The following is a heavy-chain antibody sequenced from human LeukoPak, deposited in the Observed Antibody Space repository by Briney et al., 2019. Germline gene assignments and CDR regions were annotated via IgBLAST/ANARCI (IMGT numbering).Heavy chain of an antibody. CDR1: GFTFSSYG. Sequence: GRSLRLSCAASGFTFSSYGMHWVRQAPGKGLEWVAVIWYDGSNKYYADSVKGRFIISRDNSKNTLYLQMNSLRAEDTAVYYCARDAAFPQYYYGSGSYYPDYWGQGTLVTVSS. J-gene: IGHJ4*02. V-gene: IGHV3-33*01. D-gene: IGHD3-10*01. CDR3: ARDAAFPQYYYGSGSYYPDY. CDR2: IWYDGSNK.